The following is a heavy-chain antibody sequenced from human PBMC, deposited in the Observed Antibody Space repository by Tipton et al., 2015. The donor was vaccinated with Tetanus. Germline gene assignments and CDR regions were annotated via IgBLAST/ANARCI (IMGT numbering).Heavy chain of an antibody. D-gene: IGHD3-10*01. CDR2: IYFKGDT. V-gene: IGHV4-39*02. J-gene: IGHJ5*02. CDR3: ARHLYGYWFDP. CDR1: GGSISDKKYY. Sequence: TLSLTCNVSGGSISDKKYYWGWIRQPPGKGLEWIASIYFKGDTYYNPSLKSRVGFAVDTSQNLFSLRLTSVTAADTAVYYCARHLYGYWFDPWGQGALVTVSS.